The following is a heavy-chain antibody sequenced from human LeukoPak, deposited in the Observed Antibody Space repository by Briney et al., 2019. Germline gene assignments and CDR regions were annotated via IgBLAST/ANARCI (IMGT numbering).Heavy chain of an antibody. V-gene: IGHV4-59*01. J-gene: IGHJ5*02. CDR2: IYYSGST. CDR3: ARGPPRFDP. CDR1: GGSISSYY. Sequence: PSETLSLTCTVSGGSISSYYWSWIRQPPGKGLGWIGYIYYSGSTNYNPSLKSRVTISVDTSKNQFSLKLSSVTAADTAEYYCARGPPRFDPWGQGTLVTVSS.